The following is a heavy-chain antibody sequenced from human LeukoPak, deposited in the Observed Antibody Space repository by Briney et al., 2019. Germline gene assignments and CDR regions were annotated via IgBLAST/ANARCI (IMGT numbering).Heavy chain of an antibody. Sequence: GGSLRLSCAASGFTFSSYAMHWVRQAPGKGLEWVAVISYDGSNKYYADSVKGRFTISRDNSKNTLYLNMNSLRAEDTALYYCAKDLSSGTGRGFDYWGQGTLVTVSS. CDR3: AKDLSSGTGRGFDY. CDR1: GFTFSSYA. CDR2: ISYDGSNK. D-gene: IGHD3/OR15-3a*01. V-gene: IGHV3-30*04. J-gene: IGHJ4*02.